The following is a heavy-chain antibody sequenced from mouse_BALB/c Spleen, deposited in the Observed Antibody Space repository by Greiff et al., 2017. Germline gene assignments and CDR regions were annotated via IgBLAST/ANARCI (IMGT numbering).Heavy chain of an antibody. CDR3: ARGDGGNYDAMDY. J-gene: IGHJ4*01. V-gene: IGHV5-4*02. CDR1: GFTFSDYY. D-gene: IGHD2-1*01. CDR2: ISDGGSYT. Sequence: EVQVVESGGGLVKPGGSLNLSCAASGFTFSDYYMYWVRQTPEKRLEWVATISDGGSYTYYPDSVKGRFTISRDNAKNNLYLQMSSLKSEDTAMYYCARGDGGNYDAMDYWGQGTSVTVSS.